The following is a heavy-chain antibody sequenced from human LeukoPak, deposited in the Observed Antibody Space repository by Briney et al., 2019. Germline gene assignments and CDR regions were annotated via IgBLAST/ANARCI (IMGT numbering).Heavy chain of an antibody. CDR3: ARAPPLVAQTSYFQH. Sequence: NPSETLSLTCAVYGGSFSGYYWSWIRQPPGKGLEWIGEINHSGSTNYNPSLKSRVTISVDTSKNQFSLKLSSVTAADTAVYYCARAPPLVAQTSYFQHWGQGTLVTVSS. CDR1: GGSFSGYY. V-gene: IGHV4-34*01. J-gene: IGHJ1*01. D-gene: IGHD5-12*01. CDR2: INHSGST.